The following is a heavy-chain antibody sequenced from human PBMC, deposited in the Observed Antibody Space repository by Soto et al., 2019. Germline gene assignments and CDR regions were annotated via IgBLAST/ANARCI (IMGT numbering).Heavy chain of an antibody. D-gene: IGHD1-20*01. J-gene: IGHJ4*02. CDR1: GFTFSSYG. Sequence: ESGGGVVQPGRSLRLSCAASGFTFSSYGMHWVRQAPGKGLEWVAVIWYDGSNKYYADSVKGRFTISRDNSKNALYLQMNSLRAEDTAVYYCARDTYNWIDGAFDYWGQGTLVTVSS. CDR2: IWYDGSNK. V-gene: IGHV3-33*01. CDR3: ARDTYNWIDGAFDY.